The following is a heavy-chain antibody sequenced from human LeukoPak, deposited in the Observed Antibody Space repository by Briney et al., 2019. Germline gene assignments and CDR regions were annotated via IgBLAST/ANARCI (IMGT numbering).Heavy chain of an antibody. D-gene: IGHD6-13*01. CDR1: GFAFSSSA. Sequence: GGSLRLSCEASGFAFSSSAMSWVRQAPGKGLEWVSTISGAGGSTWYADSVKGRFTISRDNSKNSLSLQMSSLRAEDTARYYCAKDHSSSWYDYFFDRWGQGTLVTVSS. J-gene: IGHJ4*02. CDR3: AKDHSSSWYDYFFDR. CDR2: ISGAGGST. V-gene: IGHV3-23*01.